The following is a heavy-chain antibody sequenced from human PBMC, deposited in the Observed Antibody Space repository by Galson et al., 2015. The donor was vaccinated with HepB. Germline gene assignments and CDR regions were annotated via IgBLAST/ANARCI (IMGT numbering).Heavy chain of an antibody. J-gene: IGHJ4*02. CDR2: ISGDASRT. V-gene: IGHV3-23*01. Sequence: SLRLSCAASGFTFSSSAMSWVRQTPGKGLEWVTAISGDASRTYYADSVKGRFTISRDNSKNTLYLQMNSLRVEDTAIYYCAKERAQSYSDCCGQGALVTVSS. CDR3: AKERAQSYSDC. CDR1: GFTFSSSA. D-gene: IGHD3-10*01.